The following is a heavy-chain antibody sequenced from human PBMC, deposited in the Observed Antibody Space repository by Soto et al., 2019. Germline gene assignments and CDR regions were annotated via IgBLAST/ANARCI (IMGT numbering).Heavy chain of an antibody. CDR3: AKDVHYDRSGGLDY. CDR2: ISGGGGGK. CDR1: GFSFDNYA. D-gene: IGHD3-22*01. V-gene: IGHV3-23*01. J-gene: IGHJ4*02. Sequence: EVELLESGGGLQQPGGSLRLSCTTSGFSFDNYAISWVRQAPGKGLEWLSAISGGGGGKYYADSVKGRFSVFRDNSKKTVYLQLNGLTIDDTAVYYCAKDVHYDRSGGLDYWGQGTLVTVSS.